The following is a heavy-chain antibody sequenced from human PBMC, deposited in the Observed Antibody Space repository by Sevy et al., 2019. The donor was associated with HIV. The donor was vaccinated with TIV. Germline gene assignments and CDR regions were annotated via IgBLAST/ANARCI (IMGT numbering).Heavy chain of an antibody. J-gene: IGHJ4*02. CDR1: GGSITSLY. D-gene: IGHD1-26*01. V-gene: IGHV4-59*08. CDR3: AGENAWGRGYS. CDR2: IYYNGHI. Sequence: SETLSLTCTVSGGSITSLYWNWIRQPPGKGLEWIANIYYNGHINYNPSLKSRVTLSLYTSKNRFSLRPSSVTAADTAMYYCAGENAWGRGYSWGQGTLVTVSS.